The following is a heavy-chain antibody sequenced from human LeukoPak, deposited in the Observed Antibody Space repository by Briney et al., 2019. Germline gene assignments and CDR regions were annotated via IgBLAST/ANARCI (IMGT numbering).Heavy chain of an antibody. D-gene: IGHD3-22*01. CDR1: GYTFTSYY. CDR3: AAMGGGRYYDSSGFRVGYAFDI. J-gene: IGHJ3*02. Sequence: ASVKVSCKASGYTFTSYYMHWLRQAPGQGLEWMGIINPSGGSTSYAQKFQGRVTMTRDMSTSTVYMELSSLRSEDTAVYYCAAMGGGRYYDSSGFRVGYAFDIWGQGTMVTVSS. CDR2: INPSGGST. V-gene: IGHV1-46*01.